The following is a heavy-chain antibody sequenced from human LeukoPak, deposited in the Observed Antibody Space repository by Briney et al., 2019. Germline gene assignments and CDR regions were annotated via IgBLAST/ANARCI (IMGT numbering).Heavy chain of an antibody. CDR2: IYSGGST. D-gene: IGHD4-17*01. J-gene: IGHJ4*02. CDR1: GFTVSSND. CDR3: ATVTTGY. Sequence: GGSLRLSCAASGFTVSSNDMSWVRQDPGKGLEWVSVIYSGGSTYYADSVKGRFTISRDNSKNTLYLQMNSLRAEDTAVYYCATVTTGYWGQGTLVTVSS. V-gene: IGHV3-66*02.